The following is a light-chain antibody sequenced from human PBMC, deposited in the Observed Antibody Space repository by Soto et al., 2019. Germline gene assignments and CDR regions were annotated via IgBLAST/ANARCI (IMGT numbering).Light chain of an antibody. J-gene: IGKJ2*01. Sequence: DIQLTQSPSFLSASVGDRVTITCRASQTISSSLAWYQHNPGKAPKLLMKAEPTLQNGVQSSFSGSGSGTKFTLTLNSLQPEDFSTYYCQHLNDYRYTFGQGTKVEIK. CDR1: QTISSS. CDR2: AEP. V-gene: IGKV1-9*01. CDR3: QHLNDYRYT.